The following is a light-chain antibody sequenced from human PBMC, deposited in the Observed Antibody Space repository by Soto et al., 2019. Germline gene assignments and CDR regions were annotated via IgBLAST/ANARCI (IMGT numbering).Light chain of an antibody. CDR3: QQSYSTLFT. J-gene: IGKJ3*01. CDR2: VAS. Sequence: DIQMTQSPSSLSASVGDSVSITCRTSQTINNYLNWYQQKPGKAPKLLIYVASTLQGGVTSRFSGSGSGTEFSLTISSLQPEDSATYYCQQSYSTLFTFGPGTKVDVK. V-gene: IGKV1-39*01. CDR1: QTINNY.